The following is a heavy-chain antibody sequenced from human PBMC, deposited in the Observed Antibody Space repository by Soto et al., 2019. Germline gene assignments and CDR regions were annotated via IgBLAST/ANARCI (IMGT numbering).Heavy chain of an antibody. CDR2: ISQSGNT. Sequence: WETLSLTCSIYSGSFSGYYWSWIRQPPGKGLEWIGEISQSGNTNYSPSLKSRVSISIDTSKKQFSLNLASVSAADTAVYYCARAPKVSGSSQTRPDFWGQGTLVTVS. CDR1: SGSFSGYY. CDR3: ARAPKVSGSSQTRPDF. V-gene: IGHV4-34*01. J-gene: IGHJ4*02. D-gene: IGHD6-6*01.